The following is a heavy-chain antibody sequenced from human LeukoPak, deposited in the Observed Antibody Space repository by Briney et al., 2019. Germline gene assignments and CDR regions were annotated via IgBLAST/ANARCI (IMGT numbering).Heavy chain of an antibody. V-gene: IGHV3-7*01. D-gene: IGHD2-8*02. Sequence: GSLRLSCAASGFTFSNNWMSWVRQAPGKGLGCVANIKKDGSEKYYINSVKGRFTISRDNAKNSLYLQMNSLRAEDTALYYCVNDAGTAWGQGTLVTVSS. CDR1: GFTFSNNW. J-gene: IGHJ5*02. CDR2: IKKDGSEK. CDR3: VNDAGTA.